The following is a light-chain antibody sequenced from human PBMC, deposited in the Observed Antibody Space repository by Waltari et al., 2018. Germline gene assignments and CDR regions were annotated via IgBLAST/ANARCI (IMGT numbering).Light chain of an antibody. CDR2: DAS. CDR1: QSISSS. CDR3: QQYNKWPPLYT. V-gene: IGKV3-15*01. Sequence: EIVMTQSPATLSVSPGERATLPCRASQSISSSLAWYQQKPGQAPRLLIYDASTRATGISARFSGSGSGTEFALTISSIQSEDFAVYYCQQYNKWPPLYTFGQGTKLEIK. J-gene: IGKJ2*01.